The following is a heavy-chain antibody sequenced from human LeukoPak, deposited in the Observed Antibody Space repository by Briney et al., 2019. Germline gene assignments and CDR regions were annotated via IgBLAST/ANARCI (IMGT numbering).Heavy chain of an antibody. CDR2: ISGSGGTT. Sequence: GGSLRLSCAASAFTFSNYAMSWVRQAPGKGLEWVSAISGSGGTTYYAGSVKGRFTISRDNSKNTLSLQMNSLRAEDTAVYYRAKVSTYGDDYHDAFDIWGQGTMVTVSS. V-gene: IGHV3-23*01. D-gene: IGHD4-17*01. CDR3: AKVSTYGDDYHDAFDI. J-gene: IGHJ3*02. CDR1: AFTFSNYA.